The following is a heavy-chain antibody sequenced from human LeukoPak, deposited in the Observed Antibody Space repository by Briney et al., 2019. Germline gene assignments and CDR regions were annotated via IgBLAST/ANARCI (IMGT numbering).Heavy chain of an antibody. J-gene: IGHJ4*02. CDR3: AKGRVGYGSGSCQFDY. V-gene: IGHV3-23*01. Sequence: GGSLRLSCAASGFTFSSYAMSRVRQAPGKGLEWVSAISGSGGSTYYADSVKGRFTISRDNSKNTLYLQMNSLRAEDTAVYYCAKGRVGYGSGSCQFDYWGQGTLVTVSS. CDR2: ISGSGGST. CDR1: GFTFSSYA. D-gene: IGHD3-10*01.